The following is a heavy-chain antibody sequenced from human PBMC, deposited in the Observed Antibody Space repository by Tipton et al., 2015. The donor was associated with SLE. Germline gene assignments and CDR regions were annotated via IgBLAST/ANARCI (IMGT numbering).Heavy chain of an antibody. V-gene: IGHV4-34*01. Sequence: TLSLTCAVYGGSLSGYYWTWIRQPPGKGLEWIGEINHSGSTNYNPSLKSRVTISVDTSKNQFSLKLSSVTAADTAVYYCARGPRITRFDYWGQGTLVTVSS. D-gene: IGHD3-3*01. CDR3: ARGPRITRFDY. CDR1: GGSLSGYY. CDR2: INHSGST. J-gene: IGHJ4*02.